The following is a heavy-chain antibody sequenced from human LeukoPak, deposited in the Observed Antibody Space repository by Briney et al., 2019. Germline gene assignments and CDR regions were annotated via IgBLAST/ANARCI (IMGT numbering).Heavy chain of an antibody. Sequence: SETLSLTCAVYGGSFSGYYWSWIRQPPGKGLEWIGEINHSGSTNYNPSLKSRVTISVDTSKNKFSLKLSSVTAADTAVYYCARGYCSSTSCYRDYYYYYGMDVWGKGTTVTVSS. J-gene: IGHJ6*04. CDR2: INHSGST. D-gene: IGHD2-2*02. CDR3: ARGYCSSTSCYRDYYYYYGMDV. CDR1: GGSFSGYY. V-gene: IGHV4-34*01.